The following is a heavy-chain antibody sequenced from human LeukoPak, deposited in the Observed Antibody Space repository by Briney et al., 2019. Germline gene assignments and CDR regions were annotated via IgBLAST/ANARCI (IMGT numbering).Heavy chain of an antibody. V-gene: IGHV1-8*01. CDR2: MNPNSGNT. CDR3: ARDVYCSSTSCYRIEGYYYYGMDV. J-gene: IGHJ6*02. CDR1: GYTFTSYD. Sequence: GASVKVSCKASGYTFTSYDINWVRQATGQGLEWMGWMNPNSGNTGYAQKLQGRVTMTTDTSTSTAYMELRSLRSDDTAVYYCARDVYCSSTSCYRIEGYYYYGMDVWGQGTTVTVSS. D-gene: IGHD2-2*01.